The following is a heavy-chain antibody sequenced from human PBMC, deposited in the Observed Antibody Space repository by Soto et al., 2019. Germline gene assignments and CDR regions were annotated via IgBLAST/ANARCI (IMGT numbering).Heavy chain of an antibody. V-gene: IGHV3-30*18. CDR1: GFTFSDYA. CDR3: AKGGRQWLVTSDFNY. D-gene: IGHD6-19*01. J-gene: IGHJ4*02. CDR2: VSHDGRNT. Sequence: VQLVESGGGVVQPGRSLRLSCAASGFTFSDYAMHWVRQAPGKGLEWVAVVSHDGRNTHYADSVKGRFTISRDSSKXTVSLEMTSLRAEDTAVYYGAKGGRQWLVTSDFNYWGQGALVTVSS.